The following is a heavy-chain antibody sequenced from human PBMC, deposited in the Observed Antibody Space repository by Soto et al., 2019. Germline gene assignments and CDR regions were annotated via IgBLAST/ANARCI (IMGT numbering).Heavy chain of an antibody. J-gene: IGHJ3*01. D-gene: IGHD4-17*01. CDR3: ARDGGPDYGDYLSMAFDV. CDR2: ISDYNGNT. CDR1: GYTFISYG. Sequence: QVQLVQSGAEVKKPGASVQVSCKASGYTFISYGISWVRQAPGQGVEWMGWISDYNGNTNYAQKLQGRVTMTTDTYTSTAYRELRSLRSDDTAVYYCARDGGPDYGDYLSMAFDVWGQGTMVTVSS. V-gene: IGHV1-18*01.